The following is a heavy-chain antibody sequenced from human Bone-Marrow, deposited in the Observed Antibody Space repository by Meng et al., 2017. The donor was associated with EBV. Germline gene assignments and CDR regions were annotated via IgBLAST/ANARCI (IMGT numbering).Heavy chain of an antibody. J-gene: IGHJ4*02. CDR2: VKSQADGGTT. Sequence: EVQLLEVGGGLVKPGGSLRLSCAASGFTFRKAWMSWVRQAPGKGLEWVGRVKSQADGGTTDYTAAVRGRFTISRDDSRNMLYLQINSLQIEDSALYYCATESTTFEYWGLGTLVTVSS. CDR1: GFTFRKAW. D-gene: IGHD1-1*01. V-gene: IGHV3-15*01. CDR3: ATESTTFEY.